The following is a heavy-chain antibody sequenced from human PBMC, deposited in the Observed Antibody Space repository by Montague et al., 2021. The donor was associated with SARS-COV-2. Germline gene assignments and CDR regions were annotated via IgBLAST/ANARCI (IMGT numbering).Heavy chain of an antibody. CDR1: GGSVSSSIYY. J-gene: IGHJ2*01. V-gene: IGHV4-39*01. Sequence: SETLSLTCIVSGGSVSSSIYYWGWIRQPPGKGLEWIGSIFYAGSTYYNPSLKGRVTISVDTSKNQFSLNLSSVTAADTAVYYCARHGPNDYYHSRYFDFWGRGTLVTVSS. CDR2: IFYAGST. D-gene: IGHD3-10*01. CDR3: ARHGPNDYYHSRYFDF.